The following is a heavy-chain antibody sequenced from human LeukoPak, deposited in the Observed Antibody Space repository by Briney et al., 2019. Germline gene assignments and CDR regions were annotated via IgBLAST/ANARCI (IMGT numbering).Heavy chain of an antibody. CDR2: IKWIGGST. J-gene: IGHJ4*02. Sequence: GGPLRLSCAASGFAFEAYGMSWVRRAPGKGWEWVAGIKWIGGSTGYADPVKGRFTFSRANATNSLYRKSTGLRAKDAALFYCARDYCDDSNGYYCFDYWGQGKLVTVSA. CDR3: ARDYCDDSNGYYCFDY. D-gene: IGHD3-22*01. CDR1: GFAFEAYG. V-gene: IGHV3-20*04.